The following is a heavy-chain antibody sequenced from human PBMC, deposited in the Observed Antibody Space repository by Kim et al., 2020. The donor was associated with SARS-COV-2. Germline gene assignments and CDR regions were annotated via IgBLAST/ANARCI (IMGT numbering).Heavy chain of an antibody. J-gene: IGHJ4*02. CDR2: ISSSGFST. CDR1: GFTFSSYA. V-gene: IGHV3-23*01. D-gene: IGHD3-10*01. CDR3: AKGTAAYYDGLGSYGGYY. Sequence: GGSLRLSCAASGFTFSSYAMSWVRQAPGKGLEWVAGISSSGFSTYYADSVKGRFTISRDNSKNTLYLQMNSLRAEDTAVYFCAKGTAAYYDGLGSYGGYYWGQGTLVTVSS.